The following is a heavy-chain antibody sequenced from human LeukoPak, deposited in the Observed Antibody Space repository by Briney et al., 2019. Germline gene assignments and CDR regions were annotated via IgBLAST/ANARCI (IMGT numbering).Heavy chain of an antibody. CDR1: GFTFSSYG. CDR3: AKDLSAYYYDSSGSFDY. J-gene: IGHJ4*02. CDR2: ISGSGGST. V-gene: IGHV3-23*01. D-gene: IGHD3-22*01. Sequence: PGGSLRLSCAASGFTFSSYGMSWVRQAPGKGLEWVSAISGSGGSTYYADSVKGRFTISRDNSKNTLYLQMNSLRAEDTAVYYCAKDLSAYYYDSSGSFDYWGQGTLVTVSS.